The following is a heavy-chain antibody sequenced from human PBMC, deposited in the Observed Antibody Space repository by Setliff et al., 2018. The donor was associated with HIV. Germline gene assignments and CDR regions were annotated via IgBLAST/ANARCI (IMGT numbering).Heavy chain of an antibody. J-gene: IGHJ5*02. D-gene: IGHD5-12*01. V-gene: IGHV3-15*01. CDR1: GFTFSNAW. Sequence: AGGSLRLSCAAAGFTFSNAWMTWVRQAPGKGLEWVGHIKSKTDGGTTDYAAPVKGRFTISRDDSKTTLYLQMNSLKTEDTAVYYCTTEDPWLRFGHWGQGTLVTVSS. CDR3: TTEDPWLRFGH. CDR2: IKSKTDGGTT.